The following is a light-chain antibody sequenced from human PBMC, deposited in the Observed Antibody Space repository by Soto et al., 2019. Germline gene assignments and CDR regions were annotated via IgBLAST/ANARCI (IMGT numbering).Light chain of an antibody. J-gene: IGKJ5*01. V-gene: IGKV3-20*01. CDR1: QSVSSSY. CDR3: QQYGDSPYA. CDR2: GAS. Sequence: EIVLTQSPGTLSLSAGERATLSCRASQSVSSSYLAWYQQKPGQAPRLLIYGASSRATGIPDRFSGSGSGTDFTLTISSLEPEDFAVYYCQQYGDSPYAFGQGTRLEIK.